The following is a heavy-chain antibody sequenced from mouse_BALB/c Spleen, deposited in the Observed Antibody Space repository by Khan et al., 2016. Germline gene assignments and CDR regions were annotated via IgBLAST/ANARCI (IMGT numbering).Heavy chain of an antibody. CDR2: IDPDNGDT. Sequence: VQLQQSGAELVRSGASVKLSCTASGFNIKDYYMHWVKQRPEQGLEWIGWIDPDNGDTEYAPKFQGKATMTADTSSNTAYLQLSSLTSEDTAVYYGNAGDYNAVDYWGQGTSVTVSS. V-gene: IGHV14-4*02. J-gene: IGHJ4*01. CDR3: NAGDYNAVDY. CDR1: GFNIKDYY.